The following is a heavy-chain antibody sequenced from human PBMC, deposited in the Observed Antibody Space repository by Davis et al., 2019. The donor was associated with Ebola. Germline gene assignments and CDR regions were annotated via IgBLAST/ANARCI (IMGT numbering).Heavy chain of an antibody. CDR3: ARGGYYYYYGMDV. CDR1: GGSISSSNW. CDR2: IYHSGST. V-gene: IGHV4-4*02. Sequence: SKTLSLTCAVSGGSISSSNWWRWVRQPPGKGLEWIGEIYHSGSTNYNPSLKSRVTISVDKSKNQFSLKLSSVTAADTAVYYCARGGYYYYYGMDVWGQGTTVTVSS. J-gene: IGHJ6*02.